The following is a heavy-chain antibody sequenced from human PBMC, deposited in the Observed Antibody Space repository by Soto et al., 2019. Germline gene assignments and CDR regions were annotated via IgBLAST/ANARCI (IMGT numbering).Heavy chain of an antibody. CDR1: ADTFTSYY. J-gene: IGHJ6*02. D-gene: IGHD1-26*01. V-gene: IGHV1-46*01. CDR3: AARIVGAPLLYYGMDV. Sequence: ASLKASCPAPADTFTSYYIHWVRQAPAHGLEWIGIINPNGGSTRFAQTFQGRVTITADESTSTAYMELSSLRSEDTAVYYCAARIVGAPLLYYGMDVWGQGTTVTVS. CDR2: INPNGGST.